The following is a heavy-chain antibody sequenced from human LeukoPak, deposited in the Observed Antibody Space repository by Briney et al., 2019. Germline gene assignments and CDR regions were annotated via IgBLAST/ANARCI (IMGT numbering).Heavy chain of an antibody. CDR2: IKSKTDGGTT. CDR1: GFTFSNAC. CDR3: TTGGGGVLDY. Sequence: GGTLSLSWAASGFTFSNACWSWVPLAPGKGREWFGRIKSKTDGGTTDYAAPVKGRFTISRDDSKNTLYLQMNSLKTEDTAVYYCTTGGGGVLDYWGQGTLVTVSS. V-gene: IGHV3-15*01. J-gene: IGHJ4*02. D-gene: IGHD3-16*01.